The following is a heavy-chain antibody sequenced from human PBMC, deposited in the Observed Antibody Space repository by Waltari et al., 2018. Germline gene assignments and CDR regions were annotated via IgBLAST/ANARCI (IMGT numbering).Heavy chain of an antibody. D-gene: IGHD5-18*01. CDR1: GFTFSSYP. CDR3: ATPGRGYTAMVRDDY. CDR2: SSGSGGST. V-gene: IGHV3-23*01. J-gene: IGHJ4*02. Sequence: EVQLLESGGGLVQPGGSLRLSCAASGFTFSSYPMSWVRQAPGKGLEWFSASSGSGGSTYYADSVKGRFTISRDNSKNTLYLKMNSLRAEDTAVYYCATPGRGYTAMVRDDYWGQGTLVTVSS.